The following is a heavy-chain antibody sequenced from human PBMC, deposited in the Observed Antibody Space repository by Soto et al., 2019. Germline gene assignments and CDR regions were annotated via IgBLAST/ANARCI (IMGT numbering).Heavy chain of an antibody. V-gene: IGHV1-69*12. CDR2: IMPVFATP. CDR3: ARDTDRQQLGGNYYYILDV. D-gene: IGHD3-3*02. J-gene: IGHJ6*02. Sequence: QVQLMQSGAEVKKPGSSVKVSCKASGGTFSTSAIIWVRQAPGEGLEWVGGIMPVFATPDYAQKFQGRVTISADESTTTDYLELTSLTTDDTAVYYCARDTDRQQLGGNYYYILDVWGQGTAITVSS. CDR1: GGTFSTSA.